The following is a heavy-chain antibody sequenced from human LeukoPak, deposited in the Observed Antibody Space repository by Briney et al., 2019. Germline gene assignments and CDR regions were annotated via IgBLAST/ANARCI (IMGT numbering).Heavy chain of an antibody. CDR1: GGSISSYY. D-gene: IGHD5-24*01. J-gene: IGHJ4*02. V-gene: IGHV4-59*12. Sequence: SETLSLTCTVSGGSISSYYWSWIRQPPGKGLEWIGYIYYSGSTNYNPSLKSRVTISVDTSKNQFSLKLSSVTAADTAVYYCARVEMSAAFDYWGQGTLVTVSS. CDR3: ARVEMSAAFDY. CDR2: IYYSGST.